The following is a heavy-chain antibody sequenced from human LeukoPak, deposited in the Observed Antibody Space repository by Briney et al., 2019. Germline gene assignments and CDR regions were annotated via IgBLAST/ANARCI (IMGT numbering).Heavy chain of an antibody. CDR2: IYHSGST. V-gene: IGHV4-4*02. J-gene: IGHJ4*02. CDR1: GGSISSSNW. CDR3: ARVADRVGNYRFDY. D-gene: IGHD3-16*02. Sequence: SETLSLTCAVSGGSISSSNWWSWVRQPPGKGLEWIGEIYHSGSTNYNPSLKSRVTISVDKSKNQFSLKLSSVTAADTAVYYCARVADRVGNYRFDYWGQGTLVTVSS.